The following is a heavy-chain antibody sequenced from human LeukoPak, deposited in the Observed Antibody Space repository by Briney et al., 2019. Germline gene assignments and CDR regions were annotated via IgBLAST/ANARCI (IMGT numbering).Heavy chain of an antibody. CDR3: ARSLGQQLGSFDY. Sequence: SVKVSCKASGGTFSSYAISWVRQAPGQGLEWMGGIIPNFGTANYAQKFQGRVTITADESTSTAYMELSSLRSEDTAVYYCARSLGQQLGSFDYWGQGTLVTVSS. J-gene: IGHJ4*02. CDR2: IIPNFGTA. CDR1: GGTFSSYA. V-gene: IGHV1-69*01. D-gene: IGHD6-13*01.